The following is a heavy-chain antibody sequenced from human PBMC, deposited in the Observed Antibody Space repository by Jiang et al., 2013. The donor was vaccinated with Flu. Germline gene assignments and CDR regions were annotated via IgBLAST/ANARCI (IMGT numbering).Heavy chain of an antibody. Sequence: TLSLTCTVSGGSISSSSYYWGWIRQPPGKGLEWIGSIYYSGSTYYNPSLKSRVTISVDTSKNQFSLKLSSVTAADTAVYYCARQWYFGPRYNWFDPWGQGTLVTVSS. CDR3: ARQWYFGPRYNWFDP. CDR1: GGSISSSSYY. CDR2: IYYSGST. D-gene: IGHD3-9*01. J-gene: IGHJ5*02. V-gene: IGHV4-39*01.